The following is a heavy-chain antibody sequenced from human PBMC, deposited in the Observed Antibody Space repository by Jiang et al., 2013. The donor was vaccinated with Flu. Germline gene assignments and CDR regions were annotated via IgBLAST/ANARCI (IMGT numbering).Heavy chain of an antibody. CDR2: IYPGDSDT. J-gene: IGHJ6*04. Sequence: GAEVKKPGESLKISCKGSGYSFTSYWIGWVRQMPGKGLEWMGIIYPGDSDTRYSPSFQGQVTISADKSISTAYLQWSSLKASDTAMYYCARLSYYYDSSGSSYYYYGMDVWGKGTTVTVSS. CDR1: GYSFTSYW. CDR3: ARLSYYYDSSGSSYYYYGMDV. V-gene: IGHV5-51*03. D-gene: IGHD3-22*01.